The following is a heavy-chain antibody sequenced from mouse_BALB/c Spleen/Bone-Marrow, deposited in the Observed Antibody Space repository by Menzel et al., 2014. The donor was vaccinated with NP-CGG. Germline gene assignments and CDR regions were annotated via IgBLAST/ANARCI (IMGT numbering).Heavy chain of an antibody. CDR1: GYIFTRYY. CDR2: INPYNGGT. CDR3: SLLGDY. D-gene: IGHD1-1*01. V-gene: IGHV1-53*01. Sequence: QLQQSGAELVKPGASVKLSCKASGYIFTRYYMYWVKQRPGQGLEWIGGINPYNGGTHFNEKFKSKATLTVNKSSSTAYMQLNSLTSEDSAVYYCSLLGDYWGQDTTLTVSS. J-gene: IGHJ2*01.